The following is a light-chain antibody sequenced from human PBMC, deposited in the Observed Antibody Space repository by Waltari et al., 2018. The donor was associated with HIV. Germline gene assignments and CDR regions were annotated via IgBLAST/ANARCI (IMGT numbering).Light chain of an antibody. V-gene: IGLV1-51*01. CDR3: GTWDPRLSVGV. CDR2: DNN. J-gene: IGLJ2*01. Sequence: QSVLTQPPSVSAAPGQTVTISCSGSSSTLANDYVSWYQHVPGAAPKLLIYDNNKRPSGIPDRSSGSKSGTSATLDITGLQTGDEADYYCGTWDPRLSVGVFGGGTKLTVL. CDR1: SSTLANDY.